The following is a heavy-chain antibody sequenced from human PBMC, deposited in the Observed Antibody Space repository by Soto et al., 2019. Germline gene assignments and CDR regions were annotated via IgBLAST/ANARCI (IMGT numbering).Heavy chain of an antibody. Sequence: PGGSLRLSCAASGFTFSTYNMRWVRQAPGKGLEWVSAISGGGHITTYADSVEGRFTISRDNSKNTVYLQMNSLRAEDTAVYYCTKCSNYFDFWGQGILVTVSS. CDR2: ISGGGHIT. CDR3: TKCSNYFDF. V-gene: IGHV3-23*01. J-gene: IGHJ4*02. CDR1: GFTFSTYN.